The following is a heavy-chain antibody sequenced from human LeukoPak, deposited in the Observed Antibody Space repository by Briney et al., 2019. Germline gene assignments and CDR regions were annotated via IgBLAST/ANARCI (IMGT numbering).Heavy chain of an antibody. V-gene: IGHV3-48*03. CDR3: ARVGISDAFDI. CDR2: ISSSGSTI. Sequence: GGSLRLSCAASGFTISSYEMNWVRQAPGKGLEWVSYISSSGSTIYYADSVKGRFTISRDNAKNSLYLQMNSLRAEDTAVYYCARVGISDAFDIWGQGTMVTVSS. D-gene: IGHD2-15*01. J-gene: IGHJ3*02. CDR1: GFTISSYE.